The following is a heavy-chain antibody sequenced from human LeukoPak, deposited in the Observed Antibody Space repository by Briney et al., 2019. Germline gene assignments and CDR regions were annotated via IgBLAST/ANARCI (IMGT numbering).Heavy chain of an antibody. J-gene: IGHJ4*02. CDR3: AKDSSGWPDH. Sequence: PGRSLRLSCAASGFTFDDYAMHWVRQAPGKGLEWVSGISWNSGSIGYADSVKGRFTISRDNAKNSLYLQMNSLRAEDTALYYCAKDSSGWPDHWGQGTLVTVSS. CDR1: GFTFDDYA. D-gene: IGHD6-19*01. CDR2: ISWNSGSI. V-gene: IGHV3-9*01.